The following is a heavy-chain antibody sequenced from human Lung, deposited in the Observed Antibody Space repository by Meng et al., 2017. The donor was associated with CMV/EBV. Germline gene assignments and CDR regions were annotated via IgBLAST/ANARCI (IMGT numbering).Heavy chain of an antibody. CDR2: IYYSGST. Sequence: GQLKDSAPELVKPSETLSLTCIVSVGSISSYYWSWIRQPPGKGLEWIGYIYYSGSTNYNPSLKSRVTISVDTSKNQFSLKLSSVTAADTAVYYCAREEGIGGFDPWGQGTLVTVSS. V-gene: IGHV4-59*01. CDR3: AREEGIGGFDP. CDR1: VGSISSYY. D-gene: IGHD3-10*01. J-gene: IGHJ5*02.